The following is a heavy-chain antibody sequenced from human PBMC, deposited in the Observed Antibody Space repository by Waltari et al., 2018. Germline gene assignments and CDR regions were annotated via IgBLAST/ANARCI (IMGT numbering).Heavy chain of an antibody. CDR2: INPNSGGT. D-gene: IGHD1-26*01. CDR1: GYTFTGYY. V-gene: IGHV1-2*02. Sequence: QVQLVQSGAEVKKPGASVKVSCKASGYTFTGYYMHWVRQAHGQGLEWMGWINPNSGGTNYAQNFHGRVTMTRDTSISTAYMELRRLRSDDTAVYYCARLDSGSYLFDYWGQGTLVTVSS. J-gene: IGHJ4*02. CDR3: ARLDSGSYLFDY.